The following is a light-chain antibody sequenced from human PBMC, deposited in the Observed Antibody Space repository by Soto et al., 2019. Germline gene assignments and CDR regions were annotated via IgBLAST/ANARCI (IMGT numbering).Light chain of an antibody. Sequence: EVVLTQSPATLSLSPGEGATLSCRASQSVSSYLAWYQQKPDQAPRLLIYDASNRATGIPARFSGSGSGTDFTLTISGLEPEDFAVYYRQQHSTWPPAFGGGTKVEIK. CDR3: QQHSTWPPA. CDR1: QSVSSY. J-gene: IGKJ4*01. V-gene: IGKV3-11*01. CDR2: DAS.